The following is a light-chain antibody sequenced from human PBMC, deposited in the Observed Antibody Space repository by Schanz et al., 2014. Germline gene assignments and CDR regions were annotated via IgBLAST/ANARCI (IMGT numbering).Light chain of an antibody. V-gene: IGKV2-28*01. CDR3: MQALQTPGT. Sequence: DVVLTQSPLSLPVTLGQPASISCRSSQSLLHSNGYNYLNWYLQKPGQSPQLLIYTLSYRASGVPDRFSGSGSGTDFTLKISRVEAEDVGVYYCMQALQTPGTFGQGTRLEIK. CDR1: QSLLHSNGYNY. J-gene: IGKJ5*01. CDR2: TLS.